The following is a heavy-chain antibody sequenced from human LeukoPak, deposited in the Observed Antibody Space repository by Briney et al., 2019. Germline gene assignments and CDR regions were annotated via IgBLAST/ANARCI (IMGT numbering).Heavy chain of an antibody. Sequence: SETLSLTCAVYGGSFSGYYWSWIRQPPGKGLEWIGEINHSGSTNYNPSLKSRVTISVDTSKNQFSLKLSSVTAADTAVYYCARRMTTSDYWGQGTPVTVSS. CDR1: GGSFSGYY. D-gene: IGHD4-17*01. CDR3: ARRMTTSDY. J-gene: IGHJ4*02. CDR2: INHSGST. V-gene: IGHV4-34*01.